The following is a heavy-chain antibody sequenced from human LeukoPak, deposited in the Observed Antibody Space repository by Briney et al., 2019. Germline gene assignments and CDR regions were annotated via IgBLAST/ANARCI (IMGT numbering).Heavy chain of an antibody. D-gene: IGHD1-26*01. Sequence: GGSLKLSCAASEFTFSDSSIHWVRQASGKGLEWIGLMEKELNGYATAYAASERGRFTISRDDSQNTAYLQMDSLKTEDTALYYCTRDSGTYNWLDPWGQGTLVTVSS. CDR3: TRDSGTYNWLDP. CDR1: EFTFSDSS. J-gene: IGHJ5*02. CDR2: MEKELNGYAT. V-gene: IGHV3-73*01.